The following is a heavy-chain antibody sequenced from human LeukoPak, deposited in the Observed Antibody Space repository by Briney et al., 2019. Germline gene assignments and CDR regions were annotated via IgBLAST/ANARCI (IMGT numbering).Heavy chain of an antibody. CDR2: IKQDGSEK. V-gene: IGHV3-7*01. J-gene: IGHJ6*02. Sequence: GGSLRLSCAASGFTFSSYWMTWVRQAPGKGLEWVANIKQDGSEKYYVDSVKGRFTISRDNAKNSLYLQMNSLRAEDTAVYYCARAKGSYYYGMDVWGQGTTVTVSS. CDR1: GFTFSSYW. CDR3: ARAKGSYYYGMDV.